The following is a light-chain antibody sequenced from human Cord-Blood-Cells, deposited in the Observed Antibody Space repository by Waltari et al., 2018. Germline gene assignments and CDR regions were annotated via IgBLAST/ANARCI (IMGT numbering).Light chain of an antibody. CDR2: DVS. CDR3: CSYAGSYTLV. CDR1: SSDVGGYNY. J-gene: IGLJ3*02. Sequence: QSALTQPRSVSGSPGQSVPISCTGTSSDVGGYNYVPWYQQHPGKAPKLMIYDVSNRPSGVPDRFSGSKSGNTASLTISGLQAEDEADYYCCSYAGSYTLVFGGGTKLTVL. V-gene: IGLV2-11*01.